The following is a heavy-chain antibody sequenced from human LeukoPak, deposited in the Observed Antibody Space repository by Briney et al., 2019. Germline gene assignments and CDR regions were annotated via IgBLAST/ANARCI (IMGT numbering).Heavy chain of an antibody. CDR3: ARSGDYIKEGFDY. D-gene: IGHD3-22*01. Sequence: PSETLSLTCAVSAYSIRSGHYWGWIRQSPGQGLEWIGSINHSGITEYNPSLKSRVTLSVDTSKNQFSLQLRSVTAADRALYYCARSGDYIKEGFDYWGQGTQVTVSS. V-gene: IGHV4-38-2*01. J-gene: IGHJ4*02. CDR1: AYSIRSGHY. CDR2: INHSGIT.